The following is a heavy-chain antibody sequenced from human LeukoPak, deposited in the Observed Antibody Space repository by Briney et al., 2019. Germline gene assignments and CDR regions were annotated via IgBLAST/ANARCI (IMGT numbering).Heavy chain of an antibody. V-gene: IGHV4-31*03. CDR2: IYYSGNT. J-gene: IGHJ6*02. Sequence: SETLSLTCTVSGGSINSGGYYWSWLRQHPGKGLEWIGYIYYSGNTYYNPSLKSRVTISEDTSKNQFSLKLSPVTAADTAVYYCARERGYDSNFLDVWGQGTTVTVSS. D-gene: IGHD3-22*01. CDR3: ARERGYDSNFLDV. CDR1: GGSINSGGYY.